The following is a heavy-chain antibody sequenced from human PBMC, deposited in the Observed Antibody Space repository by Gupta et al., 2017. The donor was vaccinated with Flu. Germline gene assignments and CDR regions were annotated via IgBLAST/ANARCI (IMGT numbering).Heavy chain of an antibody. CDR3: ERDGGSGWSLDY. V-gene: IGHV3-48*01. CDR2: ISRSRDTI. CDR1: TFSSYD. J-gene: IGHJ4*02. D-gene: IGHD6-19*01. Sequence: TFSSYDMNWVRQAPGKGLEWVSYISRSRDTIYYADSVKGRVTISRDNAKNSLYLQMNNLRAEDTAVYYCERDGGSGWSLDYWGQGTLVTVSA.